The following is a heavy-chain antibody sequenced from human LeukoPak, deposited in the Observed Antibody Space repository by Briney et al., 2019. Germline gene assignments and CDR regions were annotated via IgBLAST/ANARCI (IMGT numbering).Heavy chain of an antibody. V-gene: IGHV3-48*03. Sequence: GGSLRLSCTLSGLTLSSYELNWVRQAPGKGLEWVSYMSRNGTTIYYADSVKGRFTIPRDNAKNSLYLQMNSLRVEDTAVYYCATRVPYTGYKNWGQGTLVTVSS. CDR1: GLTLSSYE. D-gene: IGHD5-24*01. CDR2: MSRNGTTI. J-gene: IGHJ4*02. CDR3: ATRVPYTGYKN.